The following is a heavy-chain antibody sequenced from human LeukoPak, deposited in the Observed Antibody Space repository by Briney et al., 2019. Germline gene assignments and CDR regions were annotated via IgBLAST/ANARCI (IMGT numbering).Heavy chain of an antibody. CDR3: AGHLGPGRPIDY. CDR1: GFDFSNYD. D-gene: IGHD2-2*01. J-gene: IGHJ4*02. V-gene: IGHV3-48*03. CDR2: ISTSGSIV. Sequence: PGGSLRLSCAASGFDFSNYDMNWVRQVPGKGLEWVSHISTSGSIVYSADSVKGRFSISRDNAKNSLSLQMNSLKVEDTALYYCAGHLGPGRPIDYWGQGTLVTVSS.